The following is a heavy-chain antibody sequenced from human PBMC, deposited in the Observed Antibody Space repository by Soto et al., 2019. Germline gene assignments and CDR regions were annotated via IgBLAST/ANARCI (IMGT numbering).Heavy chain of an antibody. J-gene: IGHJ4*02. CDR3: AAYSRGEGGSLY. CDR1: GASVSSHH. V-gene: IGHV4-59*08. Sequence: QVQLQESGPGVVKPSETLSLTCTVSGASVSSHHWTWIRQPPGKGLEWIGDYSDSASYSPSLKSRVTISADTSKNQFSLNLSSVTSAATALYYCAAYSRGEGGSLYWGQGILVTVSS. CDR2: DYSDSA. D-gene: IGHD6-19*01.